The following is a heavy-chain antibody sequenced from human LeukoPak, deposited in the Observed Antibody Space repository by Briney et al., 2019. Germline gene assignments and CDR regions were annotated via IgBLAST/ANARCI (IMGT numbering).Heavy chain of an antibody. CDR2: INPNSGGT. V-gene: IGHV1-2*02. CDR1: GYTFTGCY. J-gene: IGHJ3*02. Sequence: ASVKVSCKASGYTFTGCYMHWVRQAPGQGGEWMGWINPNSGGTNYVQKFQGRVTITRDRSISTAYMELTRLRSDATAVYYCARVFAGDWHDIVVVPAAEPDAFDIWGQGTIVTVSS. D-gene: IGHD2-2*01. CDR3: ARVFAGDWHDIVVVPAAEPDAFDI.